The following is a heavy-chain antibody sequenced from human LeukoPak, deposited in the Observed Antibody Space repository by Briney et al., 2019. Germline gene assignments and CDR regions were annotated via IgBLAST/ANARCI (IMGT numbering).Heavy chain of an antibody. V-gene: IGHV4-59*01. CDR3: ASLYYGSGSFDY. J-gene: IGHJ4*02. Sequence: SETLSLTCTVSGGSISSYYWSWIRQPPGKGLEWIGYIYYSGSTNYNPSLKCRVTISVDTSKNQFSLKLTSVTAADTAVYYCASLYYGSGSFDYWGQGTLVTVSS. CDR2: IYYSGST. CDR1: GGSISSYY. D-gene: IGHD3-10*01.